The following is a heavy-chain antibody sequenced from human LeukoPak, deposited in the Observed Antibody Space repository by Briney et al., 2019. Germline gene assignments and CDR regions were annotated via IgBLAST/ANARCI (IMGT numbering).Heavy chain of an antibody. V-gene: IGHV3-23*01. CDR3: ARDHRYAFDN. CDR1: GITLSNYG. CDR2: ISDSGGST. J-gene: IGHJ4*01. Sequence: GGSLRLSCAVSGITLSNYGMSWVRQAPGKGLEWVAGISDSGGSTNYADSVKGRFTISRDNPKNTLYLQMNSLRAEDTAVYFCARDHRYAFDNWGHGTLVTVSS. D-gene: IGHD5-12*01.